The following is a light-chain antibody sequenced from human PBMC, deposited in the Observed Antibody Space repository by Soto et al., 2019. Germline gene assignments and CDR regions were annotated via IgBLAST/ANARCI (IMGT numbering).Light chain of an antibody. Sequence: QSALTQPASVSGSPGQSITISCTGTSSDVGGYNYVSWYQQHPGKAPKLMIYEVSNRPSGVSNRFSGSKSVNTASLTISGLQAEDEADYYCSSYTSSIHVVFGGGTKLTVL. V-gene: IGLV2-14*01. CDR3: SSYTSSIHVV. CDR2: EVS. CDR1: SSDVGGYNY. J-gene: IGLJ2*01.